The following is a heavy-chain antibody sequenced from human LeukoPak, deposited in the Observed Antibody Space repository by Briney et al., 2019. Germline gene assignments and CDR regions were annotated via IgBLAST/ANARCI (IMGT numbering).Heavy chain of an antibody. Sequence: ASVKVSCKASGYTFTSYYITWVRQAPGQGLEWRGWISAYNGNTNYAQKFQGRVTLTTDTSTSTAYMDLRSLRSDDTAVFYCARAAYFGDYLNFDFWGQGTLVTVSS. CDR2: ISAYNGNT. CDR1: GYTFTSYY. J-gene: IGHJ4*02. CDR3: ARAAYFGDYLNFDF. V-gene: IGHV1-18*01. D-gene: IGHD4-17*01.